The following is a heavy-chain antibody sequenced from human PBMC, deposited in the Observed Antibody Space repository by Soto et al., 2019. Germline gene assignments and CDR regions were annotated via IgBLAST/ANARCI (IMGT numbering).Heavy chain of an antibody. Sequence: SVKVSCKASGDTFSSYAISWVRQAPGQGLEWMGWIIPIYGTTNYAQKFQGRVTITADKSTSTAYMELSSLRSEDTAVYYCAAGRYCDFSSGSYCIDVWGQGTTLTVSS. CDR3: AAGRYCDFSSGSYCIDV. D-gene: IGHD3-3*01. CDR2: IIPIYGTT. V-gene: IGHV1-69*06. CDR1: GDTFSSYA. J-gene: IGHJ6*02.